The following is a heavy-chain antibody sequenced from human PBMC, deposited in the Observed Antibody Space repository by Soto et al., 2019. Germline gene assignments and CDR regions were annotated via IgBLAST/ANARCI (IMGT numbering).Heavy chain of an antibody. Sequence: ETLSLTCTVSGGSISSSTSYWGWIRQPPGKGLEWIGSINYSGSTYYSPSLKSRVTISADTSKNQFSLKLSSVTAADTAVYYCARPVNYYYYYMDVWGKGTMVTVSS. V-gene: IGHV4-39*01. CDR2: INYSGST. CDR3: ARPVNYYYYYMDV. CDR1: GGSISSSTSY. J-gene: IGHJ6*03.